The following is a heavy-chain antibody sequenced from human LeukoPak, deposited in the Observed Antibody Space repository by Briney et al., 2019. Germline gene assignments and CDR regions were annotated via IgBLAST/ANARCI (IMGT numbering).Heavy chain of an antibody. CDR2: IIPILGIA. J-gene: IGHJ3*02. CDR1: GGTFSSYT. CDR3: ARDPLRGPRGAFDI. Sequence: GSSVKVSCKASGGTFSSYTISWVRQAPGQGLEWMGRIIPILGIANYAQKFQGRVTITADKSTSTAYMELSSLRSEDTAVYYCARDPLRGPRGAFDIWGQGTMVTVSS. V-gene: IGHV1-69*04.